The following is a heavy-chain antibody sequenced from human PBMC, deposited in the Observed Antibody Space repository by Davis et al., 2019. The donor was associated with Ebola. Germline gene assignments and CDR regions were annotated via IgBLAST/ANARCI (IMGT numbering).Heavy chain of an antibody. CDR3: ARSGLSFGVVKYHYGMDV. D-gene: IGHD3-3*01. CDR1: GFTFSSYG. Sequence: PGGSLRLSCAASGFTFSSYGMHWVRQAPGKGLEWVAVISYDGSNKYYADSVKGRFTISRDNSKSTLYLQMNSLRAEDTAVYYCARSGLSFGVVKYHYGMDVWGKGTTVTVSS. CDR2: ISYDGSNK. V-gene: IGHV3-30*03. J-gene: IGHJ6*04.